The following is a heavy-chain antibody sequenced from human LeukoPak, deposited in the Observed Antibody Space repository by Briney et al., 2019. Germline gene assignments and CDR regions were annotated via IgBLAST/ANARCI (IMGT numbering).Heavy chain of an antibody. CDR2: IKQDGSKK. CDR3: VRNLAAAGTCFDS. Sequence: GGSLRLSCVASGFPFSSYWMTWVRQAPGKGLEWVANIKQDGSKKSYVTSVRGRFTISRDNAESSLYLQMNSLRVEDTAVYYCVRNLAAAGTCFDSWGQGTLVTVSS. J-gene: IGHJ4*02. D-gene: IGHD6-13*01. CDR1: GFPFSSYW. V-gene: IGHV3-7*03.